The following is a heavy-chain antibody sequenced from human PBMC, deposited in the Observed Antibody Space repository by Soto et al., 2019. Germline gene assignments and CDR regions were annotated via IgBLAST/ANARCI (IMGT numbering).Heavy chain of an antibody. CDR2: IIPIFGTA. V-gene: IGHV1-69*13. D-gene: IGHD5-18*01. Sequence: SVKVSCKASGGTFSSYAISWVRQAPGQGLEWMGGIIPIFGTANYAQKFQGRVTITADESTSTAYMELISLRSEDTAVYYCARGYTAMVIYFDYWAQGTLVTVSS. CDR3: ARGYTAMVIYFDY. CDR1: GGTFSSYA. J-gene: IGHJ4*02.